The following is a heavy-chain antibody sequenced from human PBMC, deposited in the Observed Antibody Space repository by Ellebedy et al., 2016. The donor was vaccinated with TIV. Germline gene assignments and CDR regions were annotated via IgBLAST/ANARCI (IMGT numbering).Heavy chain of an antibody. V-gene: IGHV5-51*01. CDR2: VYGDADI. J-gene: IGHJ5*02. CDR3: ARGDWFDP. CDR1: GYTYANYW. Sequence: GESLKISCKASGYTYANYWIAWVRQMPGKGLEWMGIVYGDADIRYSPSFEGQVTISADKSISTAYLQWSSLKASDTAMYSCARGDWFDPWGQGTLVTVSS. D-gene: IGHD3-16*01.